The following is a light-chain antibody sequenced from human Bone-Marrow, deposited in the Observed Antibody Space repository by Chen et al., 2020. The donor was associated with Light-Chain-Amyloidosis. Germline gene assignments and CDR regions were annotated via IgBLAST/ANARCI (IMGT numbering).Light chain of an antibody. V-gene: IGLV3-25*03. CDR1: DLPTKY. Sequence: SYELTQPPSVSVSPGQTARITCSGDDLPTKYAYWYQQKPGQAPVLVIHRDTERPSGISERFSGSSSGITATLTIRGVQAEDEADYHCQSADSSGTYEVIFGGGTKLTVL. CDR2: RDT. CDR3: QSADSSGTYEVI. J-gene: IGLJ2*01.